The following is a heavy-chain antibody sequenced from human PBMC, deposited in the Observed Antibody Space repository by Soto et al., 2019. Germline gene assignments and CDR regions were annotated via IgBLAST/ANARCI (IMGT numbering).Heavy chain of an antibody. CDR2: IFWNDEK. CDR3: AHVRQWDGAYSYDY. J-gene: IGHJ4*02. D-gene: IGHD1-26*01. Sequence: QVTLKEHGPVLVKPTETLTLTCAVSGFSPRDSKVGVSWIRQPPGNALEWLAHIFWNDEKTYSTSLERRLTISKDPSKGQVVLTMTNMDPVDTDTYFCAHVRQWDGAYSYDYWGRGTLVNVSS. V-gene: IGHV2-26*01. CDR1: GFSPRDSKVG.